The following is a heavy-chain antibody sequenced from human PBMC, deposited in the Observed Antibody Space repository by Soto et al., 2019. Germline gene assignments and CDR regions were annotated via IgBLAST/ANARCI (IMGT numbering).Heavy chain of an antibody. Sequence: EVQLLESGGGLVQPGGSLRLSCAASGFTFSSYAMSWVRQAPGKGLEWVSAISGSGGSTYYADSVQGRFTISRDNSKNTLYLQMNSLRAEDTAIYYCVREDSSWDSRGSFDFWGRGTMVTVS. CDR2: ISGSGGST. CDR1: GFTFSSYA. J-gene: IGHJ3*01. CDR3: VREDSSWDSRGSFDF. V-gene: IGHV3-23*01. D-gene: IGHD5-12*01.